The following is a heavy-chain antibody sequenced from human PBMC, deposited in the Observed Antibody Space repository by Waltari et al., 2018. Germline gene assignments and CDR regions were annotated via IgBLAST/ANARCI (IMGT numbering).Heavy chain of an antibody. CDR3: ARAGDYDFWSGYYTRGLGMDV. J-gene: IGHJ6*02. Sequence: YAASVKGRFTISRDDSKNTAYLQMNSLKTEDTAVYYCARAGDYDFWSGYYTRGLGMDVWGQGTTVTVSS. V-gene: IGHV3-73*01. D-gene: IGHD3-3*01.